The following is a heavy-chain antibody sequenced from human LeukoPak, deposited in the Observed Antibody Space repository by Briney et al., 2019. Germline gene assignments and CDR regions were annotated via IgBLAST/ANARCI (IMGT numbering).Heavy chain of an antibody. CDR3: ARGRMVRPGAWFDP. J-gene: IGHJ5*02. D-gene: IGHD3-10*01. CDR2: INHSGST. Sequence: PSETLSLTCAVYGGSFSGYYWGWIRQPPGKGLEWIGEINHSGSTNYNPSLKSRVTISVDTSKNQFSLKLSSVTAADTAVYYCARGRMVRPGAWFDPWGQGTLVTVSS. V-gene: IGHV4-34*01. CDR1: GGSFSGYY.